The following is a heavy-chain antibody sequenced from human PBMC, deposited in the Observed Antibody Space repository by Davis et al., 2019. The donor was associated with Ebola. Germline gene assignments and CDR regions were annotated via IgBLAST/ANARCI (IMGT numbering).Heavy chain of an antibody. Sequence: GESLKISCAAFGFTLCGSAMHWVRQVSGKGLEWVGRIRSKANSYVTAYVSSVKGRFTISRDDSKNTAYLQMNSLKTEDTAVYYCTRQIILWDYWGQGTLVTVSS. V-gene: IGHV3-73*01. CDR1: GFTLCGSA. J-gene: IGHJ4*02. CDR2: IRSKANSYVT. CDR3: TRQIILWDY.